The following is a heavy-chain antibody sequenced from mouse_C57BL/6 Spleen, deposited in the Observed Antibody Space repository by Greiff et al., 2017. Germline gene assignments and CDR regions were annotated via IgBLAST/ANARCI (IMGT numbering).Heavy chain of an antibody. Sequence: EVQRVESGGGLVQPGGSMKLSCVASGFTFSNYWMNWVRQSPEKGLEWVAQISLKSDNYAKHYAESVKGRFTISRADSKSSAYQKMTNLMTEDTGIYYCTGPYCSDYVRYAMDYWGQGTSVTVSS. V-gene: IGHV6-3*01. CDR1: GFTFSNYW. CDR2: ISLKSDNYAK. J-gene: IGHJ4*01. CDR3: TGPYCSDYVRYAMDY. D-gene: IGHD3-2*02.